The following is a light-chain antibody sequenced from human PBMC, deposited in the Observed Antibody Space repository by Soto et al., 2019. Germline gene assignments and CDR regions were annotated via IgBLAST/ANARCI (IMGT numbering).Light chain of an antibody. CDR3: QYYGSSVFT. CDR1: QSVSSN. CDR2: GAS. J-gene: IGKJ3*01. Sequence: EIVMTQSPATLSVSPGERATLSCRASQSVSSNLAWYQQKPGQAPRLLIYGASSRATGIPDRFSGSGSGTDFTLTISRLEPEDFAVYYCQYYGSSVFTFGPGTKVDIK. V-gene: IGKV3-20*01.